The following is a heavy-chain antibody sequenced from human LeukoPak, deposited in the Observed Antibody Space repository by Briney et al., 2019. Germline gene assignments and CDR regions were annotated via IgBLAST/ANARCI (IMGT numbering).Heavy chain of an antibody. J-gene: IGHJ5*02. CDR1: GFTFSNSW. D-gene: IGHD3-10*01. CDR3: VRASHPGGWFDP. Sequence: GGSLRLSCAASGFTFSNSWMTWVRQAPGKGLEWVASMIGDGSVDSVKGRFTISRDNAKNSLYLQMNSLTAEDTDMYYCVRASHPGGWFDPWGQGTLVTVSS. V-gene: IGHV3-7*04. CDR2: MIGDGS.